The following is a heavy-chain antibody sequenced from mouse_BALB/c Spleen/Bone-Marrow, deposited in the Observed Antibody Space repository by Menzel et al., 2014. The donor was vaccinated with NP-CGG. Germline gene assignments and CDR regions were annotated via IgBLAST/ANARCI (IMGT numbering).Heavy chain of an antibody. CDR2: INPESSTI. CDR3: TRLTYYGLSDY. D-gene: IGHD1-2*01. Sequence: EVQLVESGGGLVQPGGSLKLSCTASGFDFSRYWMSWVRQAPGKGLQWIGEINPESSTINYTPSLKDKFIISRDNAKNTLSLQMSKVRSEDTALYYCTRLTYYGLSDYWGQGTTLTVSS. V-gene: IGHV4-1*02. CDR1: GFDFSRYW. J-gene: IGHJ2*01.